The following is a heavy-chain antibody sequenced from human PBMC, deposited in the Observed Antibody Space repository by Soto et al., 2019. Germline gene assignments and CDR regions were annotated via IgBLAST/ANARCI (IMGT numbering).Heavy chain of an antibody. CDR3: ARQSEDLTSNFDY. V-gene: IGHV3-21*06. Sequence: GGSLRLSCAASGFTFTRYSMNWVRQAPGKGLEWVSSISSTTNYIYYGDSMKGRFTISRDNAKNSLYLEMNSLRAEDTAVYYCARQSEDLTSNFDYWGQGTLVTVSS. J-gene: IGHJ4*02. CDR1: GFTFTRYS. CDR2: ISSTTNYI.